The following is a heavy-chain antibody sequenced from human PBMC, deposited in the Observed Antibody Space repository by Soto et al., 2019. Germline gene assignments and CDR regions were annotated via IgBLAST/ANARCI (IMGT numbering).Heavy chain of an antibody. CDR3: ATCLYGSGSAI. CDR2: IIPVFRTS. Sequence: QVQLVQSGAEVKKPGSSVTVSCKAFGGTFSSYVISWVRQAPRQGLEWMGGIIPVFRTSKYAHRFRGRVWSTGDESTITTYMGRRGLRSADTAVYFCATCLYGSGSAIWGQGTMVTVSS. CDR1: GGTFSSYV. D-gene: IGHD3-10*01. J-gene: IGHJ3*02. V-gene: IGHV1-69*01.